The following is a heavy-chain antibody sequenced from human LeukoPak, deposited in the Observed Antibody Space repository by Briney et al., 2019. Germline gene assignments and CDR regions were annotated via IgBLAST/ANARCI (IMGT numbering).Heavy chain of an antibody. V-gene: IGHV4-30-2*01. CDR1: GGSISSGGYS. Sequence: SQTLSLTCAVSGGSISSGGYSWSWIRQPPGKGLEWIGYIYHSGSTYYDPSLKSRVTISVDRSKNQFSLKLSSVTAADTAVYYCARGGEWVGELEGNWFDPWGQGTLVTVSS. CDR2: IYHSGST. CDR3: ARGGEWVGELEGNWFDP. J-gene: IGHJ5*02. D-gene: IGHD3-10*01.